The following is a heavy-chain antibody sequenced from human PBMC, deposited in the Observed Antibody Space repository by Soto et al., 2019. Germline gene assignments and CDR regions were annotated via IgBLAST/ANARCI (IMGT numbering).Heavy chain of an antibody. CDR1: GGSISSSSYY. D-gene: IGHD6-13*01. J-gene: IGHJ5*02. Sequence: QLQLQESGPGLVKPSETLSLTCTVSGGSISSSSYYWGWIRQPPGKGLEWIGSIYYSGSTYYNPSLKSRVPRSLETSKNQCSLKLSSVTAADTAVYYCASHSTLISSWTKPWGQGTMITVSS. V-gene: IGHV4-39*01. CDR2: IYYSGST. CDR3: ASHSTLISSWTKP.